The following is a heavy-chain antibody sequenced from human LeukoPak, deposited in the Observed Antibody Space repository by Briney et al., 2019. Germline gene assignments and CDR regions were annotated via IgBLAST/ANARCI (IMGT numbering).Heavy chain of an antibody. D-gene: IGHD6-19*01. CDR1: GFTFSSYS. V-gene: IGHV3-21*01. CDR2: ISSSSSYI. J-gene: IGHJ3*02. CDR3: ARSSSGWYWNAFDI. Sequence: GGSLRLSCAASGFTFSSYSMNWVRQAPGKGLEWVSSISSSSSYIYYADSVKGRFTISRDNAKNSLYLQMNSLRADDTAVYYCARSSSGWYWNAFDIWGQGTMVTVSS.